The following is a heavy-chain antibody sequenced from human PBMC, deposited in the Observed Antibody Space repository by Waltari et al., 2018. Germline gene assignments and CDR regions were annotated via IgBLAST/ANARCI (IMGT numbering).Heavy chain of an antibody. CDR1: GGSISSYY. CDR3: AIGRRYYGSGSFGYMDV. V-gene: IGHV4-59*01. Sequence: QVQLQESGPGLVKPSETLSLTCTVSGGSISSYYWSWIRQPPGKGLEWIGYIYYSGSTNYNPSLKSRVTISVDTSKNQFSLKLSSVTAADTAVYYCAIGRRYYGSGSFGYMDVWGKGTTVTISS. CDR2: IYYSGST. J-gene: IGHJ6*03. D-gene: IGHD3-10*01.